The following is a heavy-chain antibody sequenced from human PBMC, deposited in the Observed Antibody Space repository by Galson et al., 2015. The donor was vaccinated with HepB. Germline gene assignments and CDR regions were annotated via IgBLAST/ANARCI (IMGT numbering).Heavy chain of an antibody. Sequence: SLRLSCAASGFTFSSYAMHWVRQAPGKGLEWVAVISYDGSNKYYADSVKGRFTISRDNSKNTLYLQMNSLRAEDTAVYYCARVGCSSTSCPRLYYYYYYGMDVWGQGTTVTVSS. CDR2: ISYDGSNK. CDR3: ARVGCSSTSCPRLYYYYYYGMDV. V-gene: IGHV3-30-3*01. CDR1: GFTFSSYA. J-gene: IGHJ6*02. D-gene: IGHD2-2*01.